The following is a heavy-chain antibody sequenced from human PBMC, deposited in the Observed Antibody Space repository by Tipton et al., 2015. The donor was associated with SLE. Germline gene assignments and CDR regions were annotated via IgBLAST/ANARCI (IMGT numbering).Heavy chain of an antibody. Sequence: QSGAEVKKPGASVKLSCKGSGYTFTSYAMHWVRQAPGQRLEWMGWIDTGNPKTKFSQKFQGRISITRDTSASTAYMELSSLRSEDTAVYYCALSAVTMGADYWGQGTLVTVSS. J-gene: IGHJ4*02. CDR1: GYTFTSYA. V-gene: IGHV1-3*04. CDR2: IDTGNPKT. CDR3: ALSAVTMGADY. D-gene: IGHD4-17*01.